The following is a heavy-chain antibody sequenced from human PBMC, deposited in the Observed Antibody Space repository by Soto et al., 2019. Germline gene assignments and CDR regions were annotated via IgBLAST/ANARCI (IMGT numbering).Heavy chain of an antibody. V-gene: IGHV1-2*02. D-gene: IGHD3-10*01. Sequence: QVQLVQSGAEVKPPGASVKVSCKASGYTFTGHYMHWVRQVSGKRLEHLGWLKSDNGGTYYAPKCRGRVTFTRDTSTSTAYMELNGLQSDDTAVYFCARDLCPLGSGTACPLYGLDIWGQGTTVVVS. CDR2: LKSDNGGT. CDR1: GYTFTGHY. CDR3: ARDLCPLGSGTACPLYGLDI. J-gene: IGHJ6*02.